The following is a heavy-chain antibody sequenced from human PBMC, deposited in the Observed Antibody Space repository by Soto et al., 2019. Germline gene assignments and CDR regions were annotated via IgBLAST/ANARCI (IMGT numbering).Heavy chain of an antibody. V-gene: IGHV3-74*01. CDR1: GLIFSNYK. J-gene: IGHJ4*02. CDR3: ARDTDGHHY. Sequence: EVQLVESGGGLVQPGGSLRLSCAASGLIFSNYKMHWVRQAPGKGLEWVSRINTDGSITDYADSVKGRFTVSRDNPKSTRYLQMNSLRVEDTAVYYCARDTDGHHYWGQGTLVTVSS. CDR2: INTDGSIT.